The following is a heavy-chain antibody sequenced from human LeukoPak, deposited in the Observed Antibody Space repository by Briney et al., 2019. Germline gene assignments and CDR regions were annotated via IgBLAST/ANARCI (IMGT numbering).Heavy chain of an antibody. D-gene: IGHD6-13*01. CDR1: AFTSINYG. CDR2: IENVVKDN. J-gene: IGHJ6*01. CDR3: AKGSSGYSISRYRVYFVSC. Sequence: GRSLRLSCAAAAFTSINYGMNWVRQAPRKGLESASFIENVVKDNNYADSVKGLFTISKDNSKNTVYLRINSRRAENPPLYYCAKGSSGYSISRYRVYFVSCWG. V-gene: IGHV3-30*12.